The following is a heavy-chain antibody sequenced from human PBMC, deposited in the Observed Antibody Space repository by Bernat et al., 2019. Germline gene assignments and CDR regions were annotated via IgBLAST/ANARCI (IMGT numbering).Heavy chain of an antibody. D-gene: IGHD4-23*01. CDR2: ISYDGSNK. CDR1: GFTFSSYG. CDR3: ARDRGNSVRYYSYYYGMDV. Sequence: QVQLVESGGGVAQPGRSLRLSCAASGFTFSSYGMHWVRQAPGKGLEWAAIISYDGSNKYYADSVKGRFTISRDNSKNTLYLQMNSLRAEDTAVYYCARDRGNSVRYYSYYYGMDVWGQVTTVTVSS. J-gene: IGHJ6*02. V-gene: IGHV3-30*03.